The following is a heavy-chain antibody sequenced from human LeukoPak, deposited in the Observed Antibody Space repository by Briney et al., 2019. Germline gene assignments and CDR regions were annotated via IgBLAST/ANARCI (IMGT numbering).Heavy chain of an antibody. CDR3: ARDYRNIVVVPAQFHFDY. V-gene: IGHV1-46*01. CDR2: INPSGGST. Sequence: ASVKVSCKASGYTFTSYYMHWVRQAPGQGLEWMGIINPSGGSTSYARKFQGRVTMTRDTSTSTVYMELSSLRSEDTAVYYCARDYRNIVVVPAQFHFDYWGQGTLVTVSS. J-gene: IGHJ4*02. CDR1: GYTFTSYY. D-gene: IGHD2-2*01.